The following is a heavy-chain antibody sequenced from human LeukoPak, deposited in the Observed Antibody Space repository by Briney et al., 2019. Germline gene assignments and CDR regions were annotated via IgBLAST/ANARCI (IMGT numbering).Heavy chain of an antibody. CDR3: AREGSTYNYFDY. CDR1: GFTFSSYE. CDR2: ISSSGSTI. J-gene: IGHJ4*02. Sequence: GGSLRLSCAASGFTFSSYEMNWVRQPPGKGLEWVSYISSSGSTIYYADSMKGLFTISRDNAKNSLSLQMNSLRAEDTAVYYCAREGSTYNYFDYWGQGTLVTVSS. D-gene: IGHD5/OR15-5a*01. V-gene: IGHV3-48*03.